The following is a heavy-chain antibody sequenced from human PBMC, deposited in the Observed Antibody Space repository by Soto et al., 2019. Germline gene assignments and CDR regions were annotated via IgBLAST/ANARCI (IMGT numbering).Heavy chain of an antibody. CDR2: IMPIFRTP. CDR1: GGTFRNSA. CDR3: ARDNDRPQLGGNYYYILDV. D-gene: IGHD1-1*01. Sequence: QVQLEQSGAEVKKPGSSVKVSCKASGGTFRNSAFSWVRQAPGQGLEWMGGIMPIFRTPDYAQKFQGRVTITADEYTRTTYMELSGLRSDDTAVYYCARDNDRPQLGGNYYYILDVWGHGTAVTVSS. V-gene: IGHV1-69*12. J-gene: IGHJ6*02.